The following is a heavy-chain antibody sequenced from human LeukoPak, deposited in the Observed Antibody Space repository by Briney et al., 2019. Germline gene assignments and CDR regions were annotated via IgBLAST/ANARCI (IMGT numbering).Heavy chain of an antibody. J-gene: IGHJ4*02. V-gene: IGHV4-39*01. CDR3: ARGHRPSGQSYGLTYYFDY. CDR2: IYYSGNT. D-gene: IGHD3-16*01. Sequence: SETLSLTCTVSGVSISSSNSYWGWIRQPPGKGLEWIGSIYYSGNTYYNASLKSQVSISIDTSKNQFSLRLTSVTAADTAVYFCARGHRPSGQSYGLTYYFDYWGQGTLVTVPS. CDR1: GVSISSSNSY.